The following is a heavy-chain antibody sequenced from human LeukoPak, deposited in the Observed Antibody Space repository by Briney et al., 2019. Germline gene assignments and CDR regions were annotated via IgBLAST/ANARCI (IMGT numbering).Heavy chain of an antibody. V-gene: IGHV1-46*01. Sequence: GASVKVSCKASGYTFTSYYMHWVRQAPGQGLEWMGIINPSGGSTSYAQKFQGRVTMTRDMSTSTVYMELSSLRSEDTAVYYCAREENYDFWSGTKNWFDPWGQGTLVTVSS. J-gene: IGHJ5*02. CDR3: AREENYDFWSGTKNWFDP. CDR1: GYTFTSYY. CDR2: INPSGGST. D-gene: IGHD3-3*01.